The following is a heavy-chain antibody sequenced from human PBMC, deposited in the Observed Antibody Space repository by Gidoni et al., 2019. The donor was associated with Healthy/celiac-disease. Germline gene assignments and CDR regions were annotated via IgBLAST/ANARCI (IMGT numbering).Heavy chain of an antibody. V-gene: IGHV4-34*01. D-gene: IGHD6-13*01. CDR3: ASSVPGIAAAGTVGGDY. Sequence: QVQLQQWGAVRLKPSETLSLTCAVYGGSFIGYYWSWLRQPPGKGLEWIGEINHSGSTNYNPSIKSRVTISVDTSKNQFSLKLSSVTAADTAVYYCASSVPGIAAAGTVGGDYWGQGTLVTVSS. CDR2: INHSGST. J-gene: IGHJ4*02. CDR1: GGSFIGYY.